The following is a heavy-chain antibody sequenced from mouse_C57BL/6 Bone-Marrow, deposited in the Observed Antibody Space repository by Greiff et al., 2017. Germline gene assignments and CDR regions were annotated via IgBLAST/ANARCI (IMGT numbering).Heavy chain of an antibody. V-gene: IGHV1-81*01. CDR3: ARGATVVDRFAY. D-gene: IGHD1-1*01. CDR1: GYTFTSYG. CDR2: IYPRSGNT. Sequence: VQRVESGAELARPGASVKLSCKASGYTFTSYGISWVKQRTGQGLEWIGEIYPRSGNTYYNEKFKGKATLTADKSSSTAYMELRSLTSEDSAVYFCARGATVVDRFAYWGQGTLVTVSA. J-gene: IGHJ3*01.